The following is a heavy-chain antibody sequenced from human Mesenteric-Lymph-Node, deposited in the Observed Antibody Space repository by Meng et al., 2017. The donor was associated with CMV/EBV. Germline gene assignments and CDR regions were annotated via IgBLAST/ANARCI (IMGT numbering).Heavy chain of an antibody. CDR1: GFTFSSYA. CDR2: ISGSGGST. J-gene: IGHJ4*02. CDR3: ANFGAGYSSGWYPSDY. V-gene: IGHV3-23*01. D-gene: IGHD6-19*01. Sequence: GESLKISCAASGFTFSSYAMSWGRQAPGKGLEWVSAISGSGGSTYYADSVKGRFTISRDNSKNTLYLQMNRLRDEDTAVYYCANFGAGYSSGWYPSDYWGQGTLVTVSS.